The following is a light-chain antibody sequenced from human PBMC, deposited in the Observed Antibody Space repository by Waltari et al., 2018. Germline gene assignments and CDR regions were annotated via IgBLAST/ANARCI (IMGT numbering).Light chain of an antibody. V-gene: IGKV4-1*01. J-gene: IGKJ2*01. CDR3: QQYYTTPHT. CDR2: WAS. Sequence: DIVMNQSPDSLAVSLGERATFNCRSSQSVLSVSTNKNYLAWYQHKPGQPPKLLIYWASTRESGVPDRFSGSGSGTDFTRTISSLQAEDVALYDCQQYYTTPHTFGQGTKREIK. CDR1: QSVLSVSTNKNY.